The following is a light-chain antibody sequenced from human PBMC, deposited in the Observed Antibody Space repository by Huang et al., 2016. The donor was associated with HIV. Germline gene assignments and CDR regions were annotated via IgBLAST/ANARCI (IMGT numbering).Light chain of an antibody. Sequence: EIVLTQSPGTLYLSPGERATLSCRASQSVSSSFLAWYQQKRGQAPRLLIHGAYDMATGVPDRFSGRGSGTDFSLTISRLEPEDFAVYYCQQYGSSPITFAQGTRLEMK. CDR2: GAY. J-gene: IGKJ5*01. CDR3: QQYGSSPIT. V-gene: IGKV3-20*01. CDR1: QSVSSSF.